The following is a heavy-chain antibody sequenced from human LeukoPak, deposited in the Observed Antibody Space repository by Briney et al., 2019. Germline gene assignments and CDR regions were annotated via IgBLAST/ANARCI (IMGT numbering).Heavy chain of an antibody. J-gene: IGHJ4*02. Sequence: GGSLRLSCAASGFTFSSYAMSWVRQAPGKGLEWVSAISGSGGSTYYADSVKGRFTISRDNSKNTLYLQMNSLRAGDTAVYYCAKCYYGSGSYFPFDYWGQGTLVTVST. CDR3: AKCYYGSGSYFPFDY. V-gene: IGHV3-23*01. CDR2: ISGSGGST. D-gene: IGHD3-10*01. CDR1: GFTFSSYA.